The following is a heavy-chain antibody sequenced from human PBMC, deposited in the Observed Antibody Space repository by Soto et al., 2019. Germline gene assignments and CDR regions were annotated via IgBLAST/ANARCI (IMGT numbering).Heavy chain of an antibody. CDR1: GGTFSSYA. CDR3: ARDITGTTFSWFDP. Sequence: GASVKVSCKASGGTFSSYAISWVRRAPGQGLEWMGGIIPIFGTANYAQKFQGRVTITADESTSTAYMELSSLRSEDTAVYYCARDITGTTFSWFDPWGQGTLVTVSS. CDR2: IIPIFGTA. D-gene: IGHD1-7*01. V-gene: IGHV1-69*13. J-gene: IGHJ5*02.